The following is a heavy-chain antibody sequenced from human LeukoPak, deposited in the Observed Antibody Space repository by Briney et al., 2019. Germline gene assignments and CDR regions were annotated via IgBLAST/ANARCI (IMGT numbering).Heavy chain of an antibody. D-gene: IGHD6-13*01. CDR1: GGSISSSSYY. V-gene: IGHV4-39*01. Sequence: PSETLSLTCTVSGGSISSSSYYWGWIRQPPGKGLEWIVSIYYSGSTYYNPSLKSRVTISVDTSKNQFSLKLSSVTAADTAVYYCARLGWAAAGTDYWGQGTLVTVSS. CDR2: IYYSGST. CDR3: ARLGWAAAGTDY. J-gene: IGHJ4*02.